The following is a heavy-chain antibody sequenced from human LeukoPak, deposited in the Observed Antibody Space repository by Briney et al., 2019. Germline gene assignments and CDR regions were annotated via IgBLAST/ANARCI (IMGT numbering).Heavy chain of an antibody. CDR2: INPNSGGT. Sequence: SVKVSCKASGYTFTGYYMHWVRQAPGQGLEWMGWINPNSGGTNYAQKFQGRVTMTRDTSISTAYMELSRLRSDDTAVYYCARVRITMINDAFDIWGQGTMVTVSS. D-gene: IGHD3-22*01. CDR3: ARVRITMINDAFDI. V-gene: IGHV1-2*02. CDR1: GYTFTGYY. J-gene: IGHJ3*02.